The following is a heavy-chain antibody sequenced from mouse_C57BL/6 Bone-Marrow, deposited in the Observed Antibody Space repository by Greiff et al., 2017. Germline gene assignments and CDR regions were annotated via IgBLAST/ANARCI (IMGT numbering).Heavy chain of an antibody. CDR3: ARSNWGFDY. CDR2: IYPGGGYT. D-gene: IGHD4-1*01. J-gene: IGHJ2*01. Sequence: LVESGAELVRPGTSVKMSCKASGYTFTNYWIGWAKQRPGHGLEWIGDIYPGGGYTNYNEKFKGKATLTADKSSSTAYMQFSSLTSEDSAIYYCARSNWGFDYWGQGTTLTVSS. V-gene: IGHV1-63*01. CDR1: GYTFTNYW.